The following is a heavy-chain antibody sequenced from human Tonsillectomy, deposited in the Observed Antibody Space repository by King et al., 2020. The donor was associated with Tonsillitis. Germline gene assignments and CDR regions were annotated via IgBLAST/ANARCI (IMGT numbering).Heavy chain of an antibody. CDR3: ARRRTEMATIFVSGSDYFDY. J-gene: IGHJ4*02. CDR2: VSYIGST. Sequence: QLQESGPGLLKPSETLSLTCTVSGGSITSSSFYWGCIRHPPVKGMAWIVSVSYIGSTYYKPSLKIAVTISGAPTKNHFSLKVSSVTAADTAVYYCARRRTEMATIFVSGSDYFDYWGQGNLVTVSS. V-gene: IGHV4-39*01. D-gene: IGHD5-24*01. CDR1: GGSITSSSFY.